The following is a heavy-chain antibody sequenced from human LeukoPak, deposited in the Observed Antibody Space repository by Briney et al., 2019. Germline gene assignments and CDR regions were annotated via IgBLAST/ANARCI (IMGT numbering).Heavy chain of an antibody. V-gene: IGHV3-7*01. D-gene: IGHD3-10*01. CDR1: GLSFGSYW. CDR2: IRKDGGDI. J-gene: IGHJ4*03. CDR3: ARDAFGDSSY. Sequence: GGSLRLSCVASGLSFGSYWMGWVRQAPGEGLEWVANIRKDGGDIHYVDSVKGRFTLSRDHAKNSVYLQMHRLRAEDTAVYYCARDAFGDSSYWGHGNLVTVSS.